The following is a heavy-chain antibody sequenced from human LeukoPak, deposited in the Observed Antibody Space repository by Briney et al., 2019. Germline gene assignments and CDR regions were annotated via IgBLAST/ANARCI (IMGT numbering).Heavy chain of an antibody. J-gene: IGHJ5*02. CDR2: IYTSGST. CDR3: ARLDRDIYGSGKLYRFDP. CDR1: GGSISSYY. V-gene: IGHV4-4*07. D-gene: IGHD3-10*01. Sequence: SETLSLTCTVSGGSISSYYWSWIRQPAGKGLEWIGRIYTSGSTNYNPSLKSRVTMSVDTSKNQFSLKLSSVTAADTAVYYCARLDRDIYGSGKLYRFDPWGQGTQVTVSS.